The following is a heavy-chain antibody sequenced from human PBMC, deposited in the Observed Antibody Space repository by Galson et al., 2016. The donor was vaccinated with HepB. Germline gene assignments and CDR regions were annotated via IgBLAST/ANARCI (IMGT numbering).Heavy chain of an antibody. CDR1: GFTFSDYY. D-gene: IGHD3-10*01. V-gene: IGHV3-11*06. CDR3: ARARGHPDGALDI. J-gene: IGHJ3*02. CDR2: ISSRSAYT. Sequence: SLRLSCAASGFTFSDYYMTWIRQAPGKGLEWLSFISSRSAYTYSADSVKGRFTISRDNANNSLFLQMNSLRAEDTAEYYCARARGHPDGALDIWGQGTMGTVSS.